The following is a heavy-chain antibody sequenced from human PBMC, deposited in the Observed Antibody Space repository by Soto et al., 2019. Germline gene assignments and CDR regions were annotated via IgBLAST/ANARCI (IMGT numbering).Heavy chain of an antibody. D-gene: IGHD4-17*01. Sequence: GGSLRLSCAASGFTFRTSWMHWVRQGPGTGLVWVARIDDDGISTSYADSVKGRFTISRDNAKNTLYLKMNSLRAEDTAVYYCEKDLFPPPTTVVMDYWGQGTLVTVSS. CDR1: GFTFRTSW. J-gene: IGHJ4*02. CDR2: IDDDGIST. V-gene: IGHV3-74*01. CDR3: EKDLFPPPTTVVMDY.